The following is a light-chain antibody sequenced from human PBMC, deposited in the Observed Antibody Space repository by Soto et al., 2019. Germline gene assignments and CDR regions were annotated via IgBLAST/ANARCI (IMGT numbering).Light chain of an antibody. CDR2: DAI. V-gene: IGKV1-33*01. Sequence: DIQMTQSPSPLSASVGDRVTITCQASQDINNFLHWYEQRPGKAPKLLIYDAIKLDTGVPSRFSGSGSGTHFTFTISSLQPEDIATYFCQQSDSLPPTFGGGTKVEI. J-gene: IGKJ4*01. CDR1: QDINNF. CDR3: QQSDSLPPT.